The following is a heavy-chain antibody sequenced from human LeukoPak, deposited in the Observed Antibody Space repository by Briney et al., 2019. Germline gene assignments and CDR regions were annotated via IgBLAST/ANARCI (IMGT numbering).Heavy chain of an antibody. CDR3: ASSPSAGYYYYYYMDV. CDR2: ISYDGSNK. Sequence: GGSLRLSCAASGFTFSSYAMHWVRQAPGKGLEWVAVISYDGSNKYYADSVKGRFTISRDNSKNTLYLQMNSLRADDTAVYYCASSPSAGYYYYYYMDVWGKGTTVTVSS. D-gene: IGHD6-13*01. J-gene: IGHJ6*03. CDR1: GFTFSSYA. V-gene: IGHV3-30*01.